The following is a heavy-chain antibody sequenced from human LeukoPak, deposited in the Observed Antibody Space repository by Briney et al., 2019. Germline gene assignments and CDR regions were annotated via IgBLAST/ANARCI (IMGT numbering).Heavy chain of an antibody. CDR1: GFTFSSYS. D-gene: IGHD4-17*01. CDR2: ISSSSSSYI. J-gene: IGHJ6*02. V-gene: IGHV3-21*01. Sequence: PGGSLRLSWAASGFTFSSYSMNWVRQAPGKGLEWVSSISSSSSSYIYYADSVKGRFTISRDNAKNSLYLQMNSLRAEDTAVYYCARVHGDPYYYYYYGMDVWGQGTTVTVSS. CDR3: ARVHGDPYYYYYYGMDV.